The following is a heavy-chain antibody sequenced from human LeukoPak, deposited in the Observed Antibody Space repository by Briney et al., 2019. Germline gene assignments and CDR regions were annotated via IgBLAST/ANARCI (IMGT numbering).Heavy chain of an antibody. CDR2: INPSGGST. J-gene: IGHJ5*02. D-gene: IGHD6-6*01. CDR3: ARDLSSERVVNWFDP. V-gene: IGHV1-46*01. CDR1: GYTFTSYY. Sequence: GASVKVSCKASGYTFTSYYMHWVRQAPGQGLEWMGIINPSGGSTSYAQKFQGRVTMTRDMSTSTVYMELSSLRSEDTAMYYCARDLSSERVVNWFDPWGQGTLVTVSS.